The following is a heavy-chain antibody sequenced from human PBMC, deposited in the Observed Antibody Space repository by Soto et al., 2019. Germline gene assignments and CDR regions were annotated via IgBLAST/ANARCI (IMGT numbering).Heavy chain of an antibody. V-gene: IGHV1-69*06. Sequence: SVKVSCKASGGTFSSYAISWVRQAPGQGLEWMGGIIPIFGTANYAQKFQGRVTITADKSTSTAYMELSSLRSEDTAVYYCARVAAAGYYYYYYGMDVWGQGTTVTVPS. CDR1: GGTFSSYA. D-gene: IGHD6-13*01. CDR2: IIPIFGTA. CDR3: ARVAAAGYYYYYYGMDV. J-gene: IGHJ6*02.